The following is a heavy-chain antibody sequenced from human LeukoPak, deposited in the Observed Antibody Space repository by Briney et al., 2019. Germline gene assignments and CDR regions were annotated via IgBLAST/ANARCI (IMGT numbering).Heavy chain of an antibody. CDR3: ARAIYWYFDL. Sequence: SETLSLTCTVSGYSISSGYYWGWIRQPPGKGLEWIGSIDHSGSTYYNPSLKSRVTISVDTSKNQFSLKLSSVTAADTAVYYCARAIYWYFDLWGRGTLVTVSS. V-gene: IGHV4-38-2*02. CDR2: IDHSGST. J-gene: IGHJ2*01. D-gene: IGHD2-2*01. CDR1: GYSISSGYY.